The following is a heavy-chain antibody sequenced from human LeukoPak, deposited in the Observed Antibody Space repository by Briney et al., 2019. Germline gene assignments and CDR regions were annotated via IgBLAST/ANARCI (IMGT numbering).Heavy chain of an antibody. J-gene: IGHJ4*02. Sequence: SETLSLTCSVSGASVSNHYCTWIRQPPGKRLEWIGYAYYSGSTKYNASLKSRGTISVDTSKNQFSLRLNSVTAADTAVYYCAISDGGYVLDSGGQGTLVIVSS. D-gene: IGHD5-12*01. CDR3: AISDGGYVLDS. V-gene: IGHV4-59*02. CDR1: GASVSNHY. CDR2: AYYSGST.